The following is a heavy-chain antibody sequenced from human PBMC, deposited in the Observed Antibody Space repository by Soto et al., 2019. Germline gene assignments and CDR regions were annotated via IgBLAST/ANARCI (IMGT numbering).Heavy chain of an antibody. CDR1: GGSISSSNYY. CDR2: IYYSGTT. CDR3: ARTDLYDIDGFDI. J-gene: IGHJ3*02. V-gene: IGHV4-39*01. Sequence: QLQLQESGPGLVKPSETLSLTCTVSGGSISSSNYYWGWIRQPPGKGLEWIGSIYYSGTTYYNPSLKSRVTISVDTSKNQFALNLSSVTAADTVVYYCARTDLYDIDGFDIWGQGTMVTVSS. D-gene: IGHD3-9*01.